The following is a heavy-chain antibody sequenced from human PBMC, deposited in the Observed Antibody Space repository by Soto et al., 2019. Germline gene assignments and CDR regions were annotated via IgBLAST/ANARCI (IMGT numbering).Heavy chain of an antibody. CDR2: INACGGST. V-gene: IGHV1-46*03. Sequence: ASVKVSCKASGYTFTSYGISWVRQAPGQGLEWMGIINACGGSTSYAQKLQGRVTMTRDTSTSTVYMELSSLRSEDTAVYYCARLPRIAVAGDAFDIWGQGTMVTVSS. D-gene: IGHD6-19*01. CDR3: ARLPRIAVAGDAFDI. J-gene: IGHJ3*02. CDR1: GYTFTSYG.